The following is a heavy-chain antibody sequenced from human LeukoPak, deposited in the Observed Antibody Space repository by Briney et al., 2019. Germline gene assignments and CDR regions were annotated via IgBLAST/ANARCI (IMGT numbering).Heavy chain of an antibody. Sequence: SETLSLTCTVSGGSISSYYCSWIRQPPGKGLEWIGYIYYSGSTNYNPSLKSRVTISVDTSKSQFSLKLSSVTAADTAVYYCARAGVAAPYYYYGMDVWGQGTTVTVSS. CDR2: IYYSGST. CDR1: GGSISSYY. V-gene: IGHV4-59*01. CDR3: ARAGVAAPYYYYGMDV. J-gene: IGHJ6*02. D-gene: IGHD6-13*01.